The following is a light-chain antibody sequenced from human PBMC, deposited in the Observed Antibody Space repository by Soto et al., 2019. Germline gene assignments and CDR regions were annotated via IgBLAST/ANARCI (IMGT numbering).Light chain of an antibody. CDR1: SSDVGNYNY. V-gene: IGLV2-14*03. CDR3: SSYTSSTTLYV. Sequence: QSALTQPASVSGSPGQSITISCTGASSDVGNYNYVSGYQQHPGKAPKLIIYDVSNRPSGVSNRFSGSKSGNTASLTISGLQAEDEADYYCSSYTSSTTLYVFGTGTKVTVL. J-gene: IGLJ1*01. CDR2: DVS.